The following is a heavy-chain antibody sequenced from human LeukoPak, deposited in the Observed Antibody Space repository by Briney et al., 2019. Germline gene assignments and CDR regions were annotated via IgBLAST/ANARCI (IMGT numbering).Heavy chain of an antibody. D-gene: IGHD6-19*01. CDR3: AKLPSSGWLDY. J-gene: IGHJ4*02. V-gene: IGHV3-53*01. CDR2: FYSGGNT. Sequence: SGGSLRLSCVVSGFTVSNNYMSWVRQAPGKGLEWVSAFYSGGNTYYTGSVKGRFIISRDSSKNTLYLQMNNLRPEDTAMYYCAKLPSSGWLDYWGQGTLVTASS. CDR1: GFTVSNNY.